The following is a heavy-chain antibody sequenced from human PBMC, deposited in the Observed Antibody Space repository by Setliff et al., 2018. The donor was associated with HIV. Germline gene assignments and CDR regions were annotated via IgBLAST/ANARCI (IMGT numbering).Heavy chain of an antibody. Sequence: GESLKISCKGSGYSFTSYWIGWVRQMPGKGLEWMGIIYPGDSDTRYSPSFQGQVTISVDKSLNTAYLQWSSLKASGSAIYYCVRYDVYEYGYQVFDIWGQGTTVTVSS. CDR1: GYSFTSYW. CDR3: VRYDVYEYGYQVFDI. CDR2: IYPGDSDT. J-gene: IGHJ3*02. V-gene: IGHV5-51*01. D-gene: IGHD5-12*01.